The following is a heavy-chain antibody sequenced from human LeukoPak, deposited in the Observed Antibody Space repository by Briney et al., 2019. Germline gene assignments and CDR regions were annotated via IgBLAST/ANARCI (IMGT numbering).Heavy chain of an antibody. J-gene: IGHJ4*02. Sequence: PGGSLRLSCAASGFTVTSNYISWVRQAPGKGLEWVSVIYSGGNKYYADSVKGRFTISRDNSKNTVYLQMNSLRADDTAVYYCARARRVVGASYFDYWGRGTLVNVSS. CDR1: GFTVTSNY. D-gene: IGHD1-26*01. CDR3: ARARRVVGASYFDY. V-gene: IGHV3-66*01. CDR2: IYSGGNK.